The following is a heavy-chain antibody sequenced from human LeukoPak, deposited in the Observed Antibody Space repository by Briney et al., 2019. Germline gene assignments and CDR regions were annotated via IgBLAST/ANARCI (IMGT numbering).Heavy chain of an antibody. CDR3: ARHHTSSKPIDY. CDR1: GGSISSGGYY. CDR2: IYHSGST. V-gene: IGHV4-30-2*01. D-gene: IGHD3-16*01. J-gene: IGHJ4*02. Sequence: SQTLSLTCTVSGGSISSGGYYWSWIRQPPGKGLEWIGYIYHSGSTYYNPSLKSRVTISVDRSKNQFSLKLSSVTAADTAMYYCARHHTSSKPIDYWGQGTLVTVSS.